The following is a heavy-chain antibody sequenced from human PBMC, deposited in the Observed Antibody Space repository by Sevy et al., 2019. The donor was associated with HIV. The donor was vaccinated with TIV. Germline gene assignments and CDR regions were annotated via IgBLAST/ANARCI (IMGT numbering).Heavy chain of an antibody. V-gene: IGHV4-30-4*01. D-gene: IGHD3-22*01. CDR1: GGSISSGDYY. CDR2: IYYSGST. Sequence: SETLSLTCTVSGGSISSGDYYWSWIRQPPGKGLEWIGYIYYSGSTYYNPSLKSRVTISVDTSKNQFSLKPSSVTAADTAVYYCARVGMGYDSSGYQISENFDYWGQGTLVTVSS. J-gene: IGHJ4*02. CDR3: ARVGMGYDSSGYQISENFDY.